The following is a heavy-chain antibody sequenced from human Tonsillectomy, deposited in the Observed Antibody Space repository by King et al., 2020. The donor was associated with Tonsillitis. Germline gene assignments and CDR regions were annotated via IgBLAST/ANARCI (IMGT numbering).Heavy chain of an antibody. J-gene: IGHJ6*02. CDR3: ARHLGEPGTARYNYSYYYGMDV. D-gene: IGHD1-7*01. Sequence: VQLVESGAEVKKPGESLKISCKGSGYSFTSYWIGWVRQMPGKGLEWMGIIYPGDSDTRYSPSFQGQVTISADKSISTAYLQWSSLKASDTAMYYCARHLGEPGTARYNYSYYYGMDVWGQGTTVTVSS. V-gene: IGHV5-51*01. CDR1: GYSFTSYW. CDR2: IYPGDSDT.